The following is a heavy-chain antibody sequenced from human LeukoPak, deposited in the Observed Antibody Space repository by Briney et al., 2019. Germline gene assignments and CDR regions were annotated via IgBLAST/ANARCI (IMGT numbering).Heavy chain of an antibody. CDR1: GFTFIRNG. V-gene: IGHV3-30*02. J-gene: IGHJ4*02. D-gene: IGHD3-9*01. Sequence: GGSLRLSCAASGFTFIRNGMHWVRQAPGKGLEWVAFLRYDGSNKYYADSVMGRFTISRDNYKDTLYLQMNRLRTEDTAVYYCARDDPHYDILTGYYPIDYWGQGTLVTVSS. CDR3: ARDDPHYDILTGYYPIDY. CDR2: LRYDGSNK.